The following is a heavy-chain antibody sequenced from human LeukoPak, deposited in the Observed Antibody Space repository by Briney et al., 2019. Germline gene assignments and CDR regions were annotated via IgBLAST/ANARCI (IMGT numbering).Heavy chain of an antibody. CDR1: GFTFSDYY. CDR3: AKCALRREGNIEYYYYYYGMDV. J-gene: IGHJ6*02. D-gene: IGHD1/OR15-1a*01. V-gene: IGHV3-11*01. Sequence: GGSLRLSCAASGFTFSDYYMSWIRQAPGKGLEWVSYISSSGSTIYYADSVKGRFTISRDNAKNSLYLQMNSLRAEDTAVYYCAKCALRREGNIEYYYYYYGMDVWGQGTTVTVSS. CDR2: ISSSGSTI.